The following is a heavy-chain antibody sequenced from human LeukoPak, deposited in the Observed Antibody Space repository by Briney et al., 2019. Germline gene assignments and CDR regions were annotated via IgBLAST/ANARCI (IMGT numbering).Heavy chain of an antibody. CDR2: ISSSSSYI. CDR1: GFTFTSYT. D-gene: IGHD1-1*01. J-gene: IGHJ6*03. V-gene: IGHV3-21*01. CDR3: ARDRLLEDRHYYSYYYMDV. Sequence: GGSLRLPCAASGFTFTSYTMNWVRQAPGKGLEWVSSISSSSSYIYYADSVKGRFTISRDNAKNSLYLQMNSLRAEDTAVYYCARDRLLEDRHYYSYYYMDVWGKGTTVTVSS.